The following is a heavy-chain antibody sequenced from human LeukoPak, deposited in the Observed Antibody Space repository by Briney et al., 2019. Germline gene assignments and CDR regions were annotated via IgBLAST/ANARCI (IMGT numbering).Heavy chain of an antibody. D-gene: IGHD7-27*01. CDR2: INPNSGGS. J-gene: IGHJ3*02. V-gene: IGHV1-2*02. Sequence: ASVKVSCKASGYTFTVYYLHWVRQAPGQGLEWMGWINPNSGGSNYAQKFQGRVTMTRDTSISTAYMELSRLRSDDTAVYYCARDGNWGSLRGAFDIWGQGTIVTVSS. CDR3: ARDGNWGSLRGAFDI. CDR1: GYTFTVYY.